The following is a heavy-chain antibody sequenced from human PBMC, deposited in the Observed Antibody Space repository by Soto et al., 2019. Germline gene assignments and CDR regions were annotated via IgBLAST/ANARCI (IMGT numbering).Heavy chain of an antibody. CDR1: GYSFTSYW. CDR2: IYPDDSDS. CDR3: ARQAIVVVLDGDAPYYYGMDV. D-gene: IGHD2-15*01. Sequence: PGESLKISCKGSGYSFTSYWIDWVRQMPGKGLEWMGSIYPDDSDSKYSPSFQGQVTISADKSTSTAYLQWSSLKASDTAIYYCARQAIVVVLDGDAPYYYGMDVWGQGTTVTVSS. J-gene: IGHJ6*02. V-gene: IGHV5-51*01.